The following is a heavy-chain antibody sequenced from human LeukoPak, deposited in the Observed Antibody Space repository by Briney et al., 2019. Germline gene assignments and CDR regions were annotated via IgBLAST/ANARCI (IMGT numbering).Heavy chain of an antibody. CDR1: GFTFTSFA. CDR2: IRYDGSNK. Sequence: GGSLRLSCAASGFTFTSFAMSWVRQAPGKGLEWVAFIRYDGSNKYYADSVKGRFTISRDNSKNTLYLQINSLRAEDTAVYYCAKDEWAPSYCGGDYYRFDYWGQGTLVTVSS. V-gene: IGHV3-30*02. CDR3: AKDEWAPSYCGGDYYRFDY. J-gene: IGHJ4*02. D-gene: IGHD2-21*01.